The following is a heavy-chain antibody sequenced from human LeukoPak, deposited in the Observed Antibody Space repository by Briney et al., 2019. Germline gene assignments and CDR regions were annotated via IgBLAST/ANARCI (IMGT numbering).Heavy chain of an antibody. Sequence: ASVKVSCKASGGTFSSYAISWVRQAPGQGLEWMGWINPNSGGTNYAQKFQGRVTMTRDTSISTAYMEVSRLRSDDTAVYYCAREDTAMGFDYWGQGTLVTVSS. V-gene: IGHV1-2*02. CDR2: INPNSGGT. CDR1: GGTFSSYA. D-gene: IGHD5-18*01. J-gene: IGHJ4*02. CDR3: AREDTAMGFDY.